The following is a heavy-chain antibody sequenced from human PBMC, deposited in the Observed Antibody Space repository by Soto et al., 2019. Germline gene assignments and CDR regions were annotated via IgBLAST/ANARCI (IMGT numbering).Heavy chain of an antibody. D-gene: IGHD3-10*02. CDR1: LFTLSYHY. CDR3: ERSGDHYNVIDY. Sequence: SLRLSFSASLFTLSYHYMIFSLQAPGKGLEWVSFSSNSGTLTKYADSVKGRFTIYRDNDKNSLYLQINSLRGEDTDIYFCERSGDHYNVIDYWGPGTPVTVS. CDR2: SSNSGTLT. J-gene: IGHJ4*02. V-gene: IGHV3-11*03.